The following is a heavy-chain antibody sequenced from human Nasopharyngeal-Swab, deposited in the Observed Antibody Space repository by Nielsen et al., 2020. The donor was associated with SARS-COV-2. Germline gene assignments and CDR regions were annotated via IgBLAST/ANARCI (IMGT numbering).Heavy chain of an antibody. CDR2: INHSGST. CDR3: ARGLSGIVPAPILGLGPYYYHYYMDV. Sequence: WIRQPPGKGPEWIAEINHSGSTNYNPPLKSRVTLSVDTSMNQVSLEVSSVTAADTAVYYCARGLSGIVPAPILGLGPYYYHYYMDVWGKGTTVTVSS. V-gene: IGHV4-34*01. J-gene: IGHJ6*03. D-gene: IGHD2-2*01.